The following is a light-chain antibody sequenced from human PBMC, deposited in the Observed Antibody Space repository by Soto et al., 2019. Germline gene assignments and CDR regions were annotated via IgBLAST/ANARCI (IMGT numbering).Light chain of an antibody. CDR2: GNN. Sequence: QLVLTQPPSVSGAPGQRVTISCTGSSSNIGAGYDVHWYQLLPGTAPKLLIFGNNNRPSGVPDRFSASKSGTSASLAITGLQAEDEADYCCQSYDMSLSGRVVFGGGTKLTVL. V-gene: IGLV1-40*01. CDR3: QSYDMSLSGRVV. J-gene: IGLJ2*01. CDR1: SSNIGAGYD.